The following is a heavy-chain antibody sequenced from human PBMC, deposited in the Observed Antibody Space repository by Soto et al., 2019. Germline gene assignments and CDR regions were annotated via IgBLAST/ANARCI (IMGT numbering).Heavy chain of an antibody. V-gene: IGHV4-61*01. J-gene: IGHJ5*02. CDR1: GGSVSSGSYH. CDR3: AGITVSGEYYLDP. D-gene: IGHD4-17*01. CDR2: MYYSGST. Sequence: QVHLQESGPGVVKPSETLSLTCTVSGGSVSSGSYHWSWIRQPPGKGLECIAYMYYSGSTNYKPSRKRRLTTAGDPPKTPLPLQLRSVTAADTAVYYWAGITVSGEYYLDPWGQGILVTVSS.